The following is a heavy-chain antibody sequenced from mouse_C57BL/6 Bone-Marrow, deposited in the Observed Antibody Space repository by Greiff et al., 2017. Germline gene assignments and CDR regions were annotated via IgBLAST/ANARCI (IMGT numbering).Heavy chain of an antibody. CDR2: IYPGIGNT. J-gene: IGHJ4*01. V-gene: IGHV1-84*01. CDR1: GYTFTDYY. CDR3: ARCSIYYYGTSYAMDY. D-gene: IGHD1-1*01. Sequence: QVQLQQSGPELVKPGASVKISCKASGYTFTDYYINWVKQRPGQGLEWIGWIYPGIGNTKYNEKFKGKATLTVDTSSSTAYMQLSSLTSEDSAVYFCARCSIYYYGTSYAMDYWGQGTSVTVSS.